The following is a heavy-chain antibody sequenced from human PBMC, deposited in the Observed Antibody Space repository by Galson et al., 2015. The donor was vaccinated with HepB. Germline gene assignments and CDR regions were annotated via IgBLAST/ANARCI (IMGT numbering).Heavy chain of an antibody. J-gene: IGHJ4*02. CDR2: IRSEANSYAT. Sequence: SLRLSCAASGVTFSGSAMHWVRQASGKGLEWVGGIRSEANSYATAYAASVKGRFTISRDDSKNTAYLQMNSLKTEDTAIYYCTRLDKTLDKFGDWGQGTLVTVSS. V-gene: IGHV3-73*01. CDR1: GVTFSGSA. CDR3: TRLDKTLDKFGD. D-gene: IGHD2-2*03.